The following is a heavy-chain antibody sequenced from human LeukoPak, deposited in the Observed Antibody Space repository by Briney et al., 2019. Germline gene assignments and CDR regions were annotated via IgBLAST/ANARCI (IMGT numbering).Heavy chain of an antibody. V-gene: IGHV4-59*01. CDR2: IYCSGST. D-gene: IGHD3-10*01. CDR1: RGTLSSYY. CDR3: ARVFAGSGREGYY. Sequence: PETLSLPCTVSRGTLSSYYSSWIREPPGKGLEWIGYIYCSGSTNYTLSHKSRVTISVDTSKNQFSLKLSSVTAADTAVYYCARVFAGSGREGYYGGQGTLVTVSS. J-gene: IGHJ4*02.